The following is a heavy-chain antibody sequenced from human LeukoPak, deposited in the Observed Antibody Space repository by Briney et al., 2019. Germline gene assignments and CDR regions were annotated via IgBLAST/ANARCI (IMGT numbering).Heavy chain of an antibody. D-gene: IGHD4-23*01. J-gene: IGHJ4*02. CDR2: IYYSGST. V-gene: IGHV4-39*07. Sequence: SETLSLTCTVSGGSISSSSYYWGWIRQPPGKGLEWIGSIYYSGSTYYNPSLKSRVTISVDTSKNQFSLKLSSVTAADTAVYYCARDNDHGGNFIFDYWGQGTLVTVSS. CDR1: GGSISSSSYY. CDR3: ARDNDHGGNFIFDY.